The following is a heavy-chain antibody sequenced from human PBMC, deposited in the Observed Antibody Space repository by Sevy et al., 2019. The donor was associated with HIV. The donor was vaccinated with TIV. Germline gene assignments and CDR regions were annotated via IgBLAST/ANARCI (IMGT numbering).Heavy chain of an antibody. CDR3: ARDEVYYGSGSHGGTFDY. V-gene: IGHV3-7*01. CDR1: GFTFSSSW. CDR2: IKEDGSGK. Sequence: GGSLRLSCEASGFTFSSSWMSWVRQAPGKGLEWVANIKEDGSGKFYVDSVKGRFTISRDNTKNSLYLQMNSLRAEDTAVYYCARDEVYYGSGSHGGTFDYWGQGTLVTVSS. J-gene: IGHJ4*02. D-gene: IGHD3-10*01.